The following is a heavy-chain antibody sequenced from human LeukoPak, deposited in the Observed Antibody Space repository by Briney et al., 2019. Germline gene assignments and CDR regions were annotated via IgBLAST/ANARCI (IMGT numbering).Heavy chain of an antibody. CDR2: INPNSGGT. V-gene: IGHV1-2*02. Sequence: ASVKVSCTASGYTFTGYYMHWVRQAPGQGLEWMGWINPNSGGTNYAQKFQGRVTMTRDTSISTAYMELSRLRSDDTAVYYCARALYGYSGYDPEGYWGQGTLVTVSS. D-gene: IGHD5-12*01. CDR3: ARALYGYSGYDPEGY. J-gene: IGHJ4*02. CDR1: GYTFTGYY.